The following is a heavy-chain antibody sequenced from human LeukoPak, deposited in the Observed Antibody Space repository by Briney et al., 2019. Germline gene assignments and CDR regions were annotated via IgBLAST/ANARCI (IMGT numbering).Heavy chain of an antibody. D-gene: IGHD3-16*01. V-gene: IGHV3-23*01. Sequence: GGSLRLSCTASGFTLSSYEMTWIRQAPGKGLEWVSSIDYSGDTTYYADSVKGRFTISRDNSKNTLCLQMNSLRAEDTAVFYCAKDRDDYVWGSYLGAFDIWGQGTMVTVSS. CDR2: IDYSGDTT. CDR3: AKDRDDYVWGSYLGAFDI. CDR1: GFTLSSYE. J-gene: IGHJ3*02.